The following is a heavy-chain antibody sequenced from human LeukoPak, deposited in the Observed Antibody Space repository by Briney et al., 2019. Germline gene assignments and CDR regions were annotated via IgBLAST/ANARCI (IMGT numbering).Heavy chain of an antibody. CDR1: GGSISSSSYS. J-gene: IGHJ4*02. D-gene: IGHD3/OR15-3a*01. CDR3: ARVGTGYSYFDY. CDR2: IYHSGST. Sequence: SETLSLTCTVSGGSISSSSYSWSWIRQPPGKGLEWIGYIYHSGSTYYNPSLKSRVTISADRSKNQFSLKLSSVTAADTAVYYCARVGTGYSYFDYWGQGTLVTVSS. V-gene: IGHV4-30-2*01.